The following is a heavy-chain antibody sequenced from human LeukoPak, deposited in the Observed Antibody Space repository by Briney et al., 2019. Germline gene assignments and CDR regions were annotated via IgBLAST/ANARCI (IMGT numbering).Heavy chain of an antibody. D-gene: IGHD2-2*01. V-gene: IGHV6-1*01. CDR1: GDSVSTNSAA. Sequence: SQTLSLTCAISGDSVSTNSAAWNWIRQSPSRGLEWLGRTYYGSKWYNDYGVSVKSRITINPDTSKNQFSLQLNSVTPEDTAVYYCARGGIGYCTSTSCSFDSWGQGTLVTVSS. J-gene: IGHJ4*02. CDR2: TYYGSKWYN. CDR3: ARGGIGYCTSTSCSFDS.